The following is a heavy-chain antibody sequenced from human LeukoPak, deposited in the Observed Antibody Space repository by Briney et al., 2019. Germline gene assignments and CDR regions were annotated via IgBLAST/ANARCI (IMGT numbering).Heavy chain of an antibody. D-gene: IGHD6-19*01. V-gene: IGHV3-48*01. CDR2: ISSSSSTI. Sequence: GGSLRLSCAASGFTFSSYTWNWVRQAPGKGLEWVSYISSSSSTIYYADSVKGRFTISRDNAKNSLYLQMNSLRADDTAVYYCARGASVVAGNDNAFDIWGQGTMVTVSS. J-gene: IGHJ3*02. CDR3: ARGASVVAGNDNAFDI. CDR1: GFTFSSYT.